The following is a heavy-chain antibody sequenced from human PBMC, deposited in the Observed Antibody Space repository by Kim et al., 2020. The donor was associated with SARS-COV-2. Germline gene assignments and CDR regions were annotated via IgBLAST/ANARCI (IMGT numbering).Heavy chain of an antibody. D-gene: IGHD3-16*01. V-gene: IGHV4-31*03. CDR1: ADSISRNDDF. J-gene: IGHJ4*02. CDR2: INYNGET. CDR3: ARVERYTLGRGGFDF. Sequence: SETLSLTCSVSADSISRNDDFWTWIRQYPGQDLEWIVYINYNGETYYNPSLGSRITLSIDTSKNQFSLRLSSVTAADTAVYYCARVERYTLGRGGFDFWGQGTLVTVSS.